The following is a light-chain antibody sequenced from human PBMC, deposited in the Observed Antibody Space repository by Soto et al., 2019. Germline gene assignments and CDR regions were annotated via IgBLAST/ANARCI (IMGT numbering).Light chain of an antibody. CDR3: QQYDTSPYT. V-gene: IGKV3-20*01. CDR2: GAS. Sequence: EIVLTQSPGTLSLSPGERATLSCRASHSVNSRYLAWYQQRPGQAPRLLLFGASSRAAGIPDRFSGSGSETDFTLTISRLEPEDFAVYYCQQYDTSPYTFGQGTKLDIK. J-gene: IGKJ2*01. CDR1: HSVNSRY.